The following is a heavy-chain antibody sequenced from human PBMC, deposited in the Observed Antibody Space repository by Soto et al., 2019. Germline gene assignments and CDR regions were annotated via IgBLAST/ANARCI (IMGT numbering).Heavy chain of an antibody. CDR2: LSPGGHL. D-gene: IGHD2-8*02. CDR3: AREVGGHIGYCTGDNCFYFYGVDV. V-gene: IGHV4-38-2*02. Sequence: SETLSLTCDVSGSSISRSYYWGWVRQSPGKGLEWIGSLSPGGHLYYNPSLTSRVTVSMETSKNQISLQLTSVAAPDAAVYYCAREVGGHIGYCTGDNCFYFYGVDVWGPGTTVTVSS. J-gene: IGHJ6*02. CDR1: GSSISRSYY.